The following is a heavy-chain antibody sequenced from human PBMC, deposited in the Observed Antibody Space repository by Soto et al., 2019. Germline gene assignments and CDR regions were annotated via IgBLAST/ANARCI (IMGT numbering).Heavy chain of an antibody. Sequence: GGSLRLSCVASGFTFGNFAMTWVRQAPGRGLQWVSTITGGGGATYYADSVKGRFTISRDNSKNTLYLQINSLRAEDTALYYCTTDYGLYSSGNTGAFDFWGQGTLVTVS. CDR2: ITGGGGAT. D-gene: IGHD3-10*01. V-gene: IGHV3-23*01. J-gene: IGHJ4*02. CDR3: TTDYGLYSSGNTGAFDF. CDR1: GFTFGNFA.